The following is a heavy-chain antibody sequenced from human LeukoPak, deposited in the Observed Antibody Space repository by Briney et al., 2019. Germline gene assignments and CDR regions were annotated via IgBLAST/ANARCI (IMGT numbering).Heavy chain of an antibody. CDR1: GYTFSGYN. V-gene: IGHV1-2*02. CDR2: INPNSGAP. Sequence: ASVRVSCKASGYTFSGYNIHWVRQAPGQGLEWMGWINPNSGAPSYAQKFQGGVTMTGDSSITTFYMEVSSLRSDDTAVYYCARYNWNDVVSALDHWGQGTLVTVSS. J-gene: IGHJ4*02. D-gene: IGHD1-1*01. CDR3: ARYNWNDVVSALDH.